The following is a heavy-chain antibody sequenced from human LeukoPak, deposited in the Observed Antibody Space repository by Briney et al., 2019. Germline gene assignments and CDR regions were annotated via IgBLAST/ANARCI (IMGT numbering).Heavy chain of an antibody. V-gene: IGHV3-30*02. J-gene: IGHJ4*02. CDR1: GFTLSSYG. CDR3: ARPLRESGYFYFDY. Sequence: GGSLRLSCAASGFTLSSYGMHWVRQAPGKGLEWVAFIRHDGRQEYSADSVKGRLTISRDNAKNSLYLQMNSLRAEDTAVYYCARPLRESGYFYFDYWGQGTLVTVSS. CDR2: IRHDGRQE. D-gene: IGHD3-3*01.